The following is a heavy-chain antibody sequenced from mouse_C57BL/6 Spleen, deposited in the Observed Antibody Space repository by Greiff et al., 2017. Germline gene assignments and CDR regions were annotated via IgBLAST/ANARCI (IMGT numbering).Heavy chain of an antibody. J-gene: IGHJ4*01. CDR2: IDPSDSYT. D-gene: IGHD5-1*01. CDR1: GYTFTSYW. V-gene: IGHV1-59*01. Sequence: QVQLQQPGAELVRPGTSVKLSCKASGYTFTSYWMHWVKQRPGQGLEWIGVIDPSDSYTNYNQKFKGKATLTVDTSSSTAYMQLSSLTSEDSAVYYCARGDVPYAMDYWGQGTSVTVSS. CDR3: ARGDVPYAMDY.